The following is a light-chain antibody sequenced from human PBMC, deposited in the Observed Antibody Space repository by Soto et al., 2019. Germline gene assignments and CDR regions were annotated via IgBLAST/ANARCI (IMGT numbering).Light chain of an antibody. Sequence: QSVLTQPPSASGTPGQRVTISCSGSSSNIGSNHVNWYQQLPGTTPKLLIFSNNQRPSGVPDRFSGSKSGTSASLAISGLQSEDEDDDYCAAWDDSLNGRVFGGGTKLTVL. CDR3: AAWDDSLNGRV. CDR2: SNN. J-gene: IGLJ2*01. CDR1: SSNIGSNH. V-gene: IGLV1-44*01.